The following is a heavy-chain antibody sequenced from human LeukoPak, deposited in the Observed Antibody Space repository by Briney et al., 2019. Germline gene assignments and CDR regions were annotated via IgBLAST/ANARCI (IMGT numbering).Heavy chain of an antibody. V-gene: IGHV3-33*01. CDR1: GFTFSSYG. J-gene: IGHJ6*02. CDR3: AREFDFSDYYGMDV. D-gene: IGHD3-10*01. Sequence: GGSLRLSCAASGFTFSSYGMHWVRQAPGKGLEWVAVIWYDGSNKYYADYVKVRFTISRDNSKNTLYLQMNGMRAEDRAVYYGAREFDFSDYYGMDVWGQGTTVTVSS. CDR2: IWYDGSNK.